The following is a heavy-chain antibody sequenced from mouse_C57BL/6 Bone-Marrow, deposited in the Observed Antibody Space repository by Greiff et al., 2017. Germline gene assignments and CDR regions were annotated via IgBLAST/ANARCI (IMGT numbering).Heavy chain of an antibody. V-gene: IGHV1-81*01. D-gene: IGHD1-1*01. CDR3: ARSLITTGVAGG. J-gene: IGHJ1*03. CDR2: IYPRSGNT. Sequence: VQLQQSGAELARPGASVKLSCKASGYTFTSYGISWVKQRTGQGLEWIGEIYPRSGNTYYNEKFKGKATLTADKSSSTAYMELRSLTSEDSAVYFCARSLITTGVAGGGGTGTPVTVSS. CDR1: GYTFTSYG.